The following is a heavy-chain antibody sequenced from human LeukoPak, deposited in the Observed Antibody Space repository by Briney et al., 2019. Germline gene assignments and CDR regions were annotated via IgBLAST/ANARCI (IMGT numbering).Heavy chain of an antibody. CDR1: GGSISSGGYY. Sequence: SETLSLTCTVSGGSISSGGYYWSWIRQPPGKGLEWIGYIYHSGSTYYNPSLKSRVTISVDRSKNQFSLKLSSVTAADTAVYYCARWATLAPFRSGYYSSDYWGQGTLVTVSS. D-gene: IGHD3-3*01. CDR2: IYHSGST. J-gene: IGHJ4*02. V-gene: IGHV4-30-2*01. CDR3: ARWATLAPFRSGYYSSDY.